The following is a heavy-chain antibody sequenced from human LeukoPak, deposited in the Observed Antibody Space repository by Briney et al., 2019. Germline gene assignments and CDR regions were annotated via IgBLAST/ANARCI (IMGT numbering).Heavy chain of an antibody. CDR3: AKGSGYSFEY. Sequence: GGSLRLSCAASGFTFSSSAVRWVRQAPGKGLEWVSSVSASGGTTYYADSVKGRFTISRDNSKNTLYLQMNSLRAEDTALYYCAKGSGYSFEYWGQGTLVTVSS. J-gene: IGHJ4*02. D-gene: IGHD3-22*01. CDR2: VSASGGTT. CDR1: GFTFSSSA. V-gene: IGHV3-23*01.